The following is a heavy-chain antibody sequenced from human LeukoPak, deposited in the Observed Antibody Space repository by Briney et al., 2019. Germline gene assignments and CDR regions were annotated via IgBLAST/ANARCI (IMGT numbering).Heavy chain of an antibody. J-gene: IGHJ5*02. CDR2: IRYDGSNK. Sequence: PGGSLRLSCAASGFTFSSYGMHWVRQAPGKGLEWVAFIRYDGSNKYYADSVKGRFTISRDNSKNTLYLQMNSLRAEDTAVYYCAISPYYDRSGWFDPWGQGTLVTVSS. D-gene: IGHD3-16*01. V-gene: IGHV3-30*02. CDR1: GFTFSSYG. CDR3: AISPYYDRSGWFDP.